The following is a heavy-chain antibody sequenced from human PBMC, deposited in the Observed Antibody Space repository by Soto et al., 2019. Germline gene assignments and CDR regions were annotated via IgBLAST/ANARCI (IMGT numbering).Heavy chain of an antibody. Sequence: SGGSLRLSCAASGFTFSSYTMHWVRQAPGKGLEWVAVISYDGSNKDYADSVKGRFTISRDNSKNKVYLQMNSLRAEDTAVYYCARELTVSWFDPWGQGTLVTVSS. CDR1: GFTFSSYT. J-gene: IGHJ5*02. CDR2: ISYDGSNK. CDR3: ARELTVSWFDP. V-gene: IGHV3-30-3*01. D-gene: IGHD4-4*01.